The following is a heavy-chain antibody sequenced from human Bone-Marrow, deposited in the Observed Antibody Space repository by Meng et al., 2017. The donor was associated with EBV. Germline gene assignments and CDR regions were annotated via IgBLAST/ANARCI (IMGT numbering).Heavy chain of an antibody. V-gene: IGHV1-2*06. CDR3: ARVLGVIAAVPGY. Sequence: VQLVQSGAEVKKPGASVKVSCNASGYTFTGYYMHWVRQAPGQGLEWMGRINPNSGGTNYAQKFQGRVTMTRDTSISTAYMELSRLRSDDTAVYYCARVLGVIAAVPGYWGQGTLVTVSS. D-gene: IGHD6-13*01. CDR2: INPNSGGT. J-gene: IGHJ4*02. CDR1: GYTFTGYY.